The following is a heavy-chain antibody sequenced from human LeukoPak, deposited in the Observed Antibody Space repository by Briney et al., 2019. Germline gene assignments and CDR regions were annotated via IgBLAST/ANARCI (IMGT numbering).Heavy chain of an antibody. CDR1: GGSISSYY. V-gene: IGHV4-4*07. D-gene: IGHD5-18*01. CDR3: ARGRGYSYGDPSYYYYYYYMDV. CDR2: IYTSGST. J-gene: IGHJ6*03. Sequence: SETLSLTCTVSGGSISSYYWSWIRQPAGKGLEWIGRIYTSGSTNYNPSLKSRVTMSVDTSKNQFSLKPSSVTAADTAVYYCARGRGYSYGDPSYYYYYYYMDVWGKGTTVTVSS.